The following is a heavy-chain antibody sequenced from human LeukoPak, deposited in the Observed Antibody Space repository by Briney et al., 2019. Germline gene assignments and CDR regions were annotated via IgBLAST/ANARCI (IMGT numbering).Heavy chain of an antibody. J-gene: IGHJ4*02. CDR3: ARDEDPYSISWYLFDY. D-gene: IGHD6-13*01. Sequence: PGRSLRLSCAASGFTFSSYAMSWVRQAPGKGLEWVSGITSSGTYRYYAGSVKGRFTISRDNSKDTLYLEMNSLRAEDTAIYYCARDEDPYSISWYLFDYWGQGTLVAVS. CDR1: GFTFSSYA. CDR2: ITSSGTYR. V-gene: IGHV3-23*01.